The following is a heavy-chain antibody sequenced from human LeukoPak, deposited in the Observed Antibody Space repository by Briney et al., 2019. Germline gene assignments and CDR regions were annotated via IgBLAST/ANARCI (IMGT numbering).Heavy chain of an antibody. J-gene: IGHJ5*02. V-gene: IGHV2-70*20. CDR1: GFSLSTSGMC. D-gene: IGHD1-14*01. Sequence: SGPTLVNPAQTLTLTCTFSGFSLSTSGMCVSWVRQPPGKALEWLALIDWDDDKYYSTSLKTRLTISKDTSKNQVVLTMTNMDPVDTATYYCARIVHSGGWFDPWGQGTLVTVSS. CDR3: ARIVHSGGWFDP. CDR2: IDWDDDK.